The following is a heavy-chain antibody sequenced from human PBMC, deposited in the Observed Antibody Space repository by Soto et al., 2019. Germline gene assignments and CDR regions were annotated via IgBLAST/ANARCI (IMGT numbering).Heavy chain of an antibody. D-gene: IGHD3-22*01. V-gene: IGHV3-23*01. Sequence: PXGSLRLTCAASGVIFRNYAMAWVRQAPGKGLEWVSGISGSGGATYYADFVKGRFAISRDNSNNTLYLQMNSLRAEDTALYFCAKDSYYDSSRPAFDYWGQGALVTVSS. CDR2: ISGSGGAT. J-gene: IGHJ4*02. CDR3: AKDSYYDSSRPAFDY. CDR1: GVIFRNYA.